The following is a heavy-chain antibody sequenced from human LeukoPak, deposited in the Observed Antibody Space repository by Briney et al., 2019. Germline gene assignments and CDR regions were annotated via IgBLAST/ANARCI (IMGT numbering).Heavy chain of an antibody. CDR3: ARGSGYCSSTSCYLWDY. CDR1: GGTFSCYA. CDR2: IIPIFGTA. V-gene: IGHV1-69*13. D-gene: IGHD2-2*03. Sequence: SVKVSCKASGGTFSCYAISWVRQAPGQGLEWMGGIIPIFGTANYAQKFQGRVTITADESTSTAYMELSSLRSEDTAVYYCARGSGYCSSTSCYLWDYWGQGTLVTVSS. J-gene: IGHJ4*02.